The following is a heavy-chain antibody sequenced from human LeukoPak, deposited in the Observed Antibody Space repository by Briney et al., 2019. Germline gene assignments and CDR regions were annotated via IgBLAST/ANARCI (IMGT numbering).Heavy chain of an antibody. D-gene: IGHD3-22*01. CDR3: ARDLYYDSSDYYYVGCFGS. Sequence: GGSLRLSCAASGFTFSSYWMSWVRQAPGKGLEWVANIKQDGSEKYYVDSVKGRFTISRDNAKNSLYLQMNSLRAEDTAVYYCARDLYYDSSDYYYVGCFGSWGQGTLVTVSS. J-gene: IGHJ4*02. CDR2: IKQDGSEK. CDR1: GFTFSSYW. V-gene: IGHV3-7*01.